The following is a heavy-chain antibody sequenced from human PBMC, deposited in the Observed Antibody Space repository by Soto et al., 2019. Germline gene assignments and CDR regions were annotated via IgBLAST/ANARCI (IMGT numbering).Heavy chain of an antibody. CDR2: IAYDGSYK. D-gene: IGHD4-4*01. V-gene: IGHV3-30*04. CDR3: ARDKGNQRFSNWFDP. CDR1: GFTFSNYD. Sequence: GGSLRLSCGASGFTFSNYDIHWVRQAPGKGLEWVAVIAYDGSYKYYADSAKGRFTISRDNSRNTVCLQMNSLRGEDTAVYYCARDKGNQRFSNWFDPWGQGTLVTVSS. J-gene: IGHJ5*02.